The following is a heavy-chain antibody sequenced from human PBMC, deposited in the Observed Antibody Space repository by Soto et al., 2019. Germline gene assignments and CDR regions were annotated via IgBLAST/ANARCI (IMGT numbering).Heavy chain of an antibody. CDR3: ASLVVVAAPSDY. CDR1: GFTFSDYY. J-gene: IGHJ4*02. CDR2: ISSSSSYI. D-gene: IGHD2-15*01. V-gene: IGHV3-11*06. Sequence: GGSLRLSCAASGFTFSDYYMSWFRQAPGKGLEWVSSISSSSSYIYYADSVKGRFTISRDNAKNSLYLQMNSLRAEDTAVYYCASLVVVAAPSDYWGQGTLVTVSS.